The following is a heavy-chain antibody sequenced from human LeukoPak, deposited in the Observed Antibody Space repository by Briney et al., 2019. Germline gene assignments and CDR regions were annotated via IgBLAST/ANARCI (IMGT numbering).Heavy chain of an antibody. Sequence: PGGSLRLSCAASGFTFSSYAMSWVRQAPGKGLEWVSSIPRNGGSTYYADSVKGRFTISRDNSKNTLYLQMNSLRAEDTAVYYCAKGTYYYDSSGYYGGYYFDYWGQGTLVTVSS. CDR1: GFTFSSYA. D-gene: IGHD3-22*01. CDR2: IPRNGGST. J-gene: IGHJ4*02. V-gene: IGHV3-23*01. CDR3: AKGTYYYDSSGYYGGYYFDY.